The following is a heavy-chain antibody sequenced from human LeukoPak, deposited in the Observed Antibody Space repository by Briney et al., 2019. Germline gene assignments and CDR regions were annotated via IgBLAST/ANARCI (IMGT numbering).Heavy chain of an antibody. CDR1: GGIISSSSYY. D-gene: IGHD3-22*01. J-gene: IGHJ4*02. CDR2: LYYGGST. V-gene: IGHV4-39*02. CDR3: ARLDYDSSGYYFFEY. Sequence: SETLSLTCAVSGGIISSSSYYWGWIRQPPGKGLEWIGSLYYGGSTYYNPSLKSRVAISVDTSKNHLSLKLSSVTAAETAVYYCARLDYDSSGYYFFEYWGRGTLVTVSS.